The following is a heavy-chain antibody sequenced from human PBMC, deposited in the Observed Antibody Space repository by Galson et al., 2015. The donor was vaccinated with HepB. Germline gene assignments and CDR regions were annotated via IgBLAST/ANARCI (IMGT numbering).Heavy chain of an antibody. CDR2: IYWDDDK. V-gene: IGHV2-5*02. CDR1: GFSLSTSEVA. J-gene: IGHJ4*02. Sequence: PALVKPTQTLTLTCAFSGFSLSTSEVAVGWIRQPPGKALEWLALIYWDDDKRYRPSLKSRLTIIKDSSKNQVVLTMTNMDPVDTATYYCAHRRVEARGDIITWNFDYWGQGTLVTVSS. D-gene: IGHD3-22*01. CDR3: AHRRVEARGDIITWNFDY.